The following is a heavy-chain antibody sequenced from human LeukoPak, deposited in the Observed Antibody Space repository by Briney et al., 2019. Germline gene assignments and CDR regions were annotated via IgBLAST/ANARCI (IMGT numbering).Heavy chain of an antibody. J-gene: IGHJ4*02. V-gene: IGHV3-48*01. Sequence: GGSLRLSCAASGFTFSSYGMSWVRQAPGKGLEWVSYISGTSNTINYADSVKDRFTISRDNAKNALYLQVNSLRAEDTAIYYCARDLGSYSSGWYMGFDYWGQGTLVTVS. CDR1: GFTFSSYG. CDR3: ARDLGSYSSGWYMGFDY. CDR2: ISGTSNTI. D-gene: IGHD6-19*01.